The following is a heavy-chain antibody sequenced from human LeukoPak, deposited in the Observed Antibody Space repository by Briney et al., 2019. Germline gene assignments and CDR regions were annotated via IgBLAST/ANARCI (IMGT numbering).Heavy chain of an antibody. Sequence: ASVKVSCKASGGTFSSYEISWVRQAPGQGLELMGGIIPMFGTAKYAQKFQGRVTIIADKSTSTAYMELSSLRSEDTAVYYCASGTTDIVVVPATLRNYYFDYWGQGTLVTVSS. V-gene: IGHV1-69*06. D-gene: IGHD2-2*01. CDR3: ASGTTDIVVVPATLRNYYFDY. CDR2: IIPMFGTA. J-gene: IGHJ4*02. CDR1: GGTFSSYE.